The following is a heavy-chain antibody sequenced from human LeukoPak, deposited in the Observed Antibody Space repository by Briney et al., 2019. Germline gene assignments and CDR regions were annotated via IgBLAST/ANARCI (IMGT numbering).Heavy chain of an antibody. V-gene: IGHV3-23*01. J-gene: IGHJ4*02. D-gene: IGHD2-2*01. CDR2: ISGSDDST. Sequence: GGSLRLSCAASGFTFSNYAMSWVRHAPGKGLEWVSTISGSDDSTDYADSVKGRFTISRDNSKNTLYLQMNSLRAEDTAVYYCAKDGHCSTTTCSTAKFDYWGQGTLVTVSS. CDR1: GFTFSNYA. CDR3: AKDGHCSTTTCSTAKFDY.